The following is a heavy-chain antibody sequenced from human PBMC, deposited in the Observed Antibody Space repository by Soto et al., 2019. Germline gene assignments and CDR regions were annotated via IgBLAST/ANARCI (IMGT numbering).Heavy chain of an antibody. CDR1: GGSISTVGHY. Sequence: SETLSLTCSVSGGSISTVGHYWTWIRQPPGKGLEWIGSTYHTGSTYYSKSLRSRLTMSVDTSKSQFSLRLSSVTAADTAVYYCARATGTLRSRNCDYWGQGSLVTVSS. D-gene: IGHD1-1*01. CDR2: TYHTGST. V-gene: IGHV4-31*03. J-gene: IGHJ4*02. CDR3: ARATGTLRSRNCDY.